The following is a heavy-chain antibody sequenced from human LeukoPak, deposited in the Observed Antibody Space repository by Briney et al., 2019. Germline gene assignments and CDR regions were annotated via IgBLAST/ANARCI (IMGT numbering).Heavy chain of an antibody. Sequence: PSETLSLTCTVSGGSISNYYWSWIRQPAGKGLEWIGRMYSSGSTNYNPPLKSRVTMSVDTSKNQFSLKLSSVTAADTAVYYCARDRFYYGSGSSYYGLDYWGQGTLVTVSS. V-gene: IGHV4-4*07. D-gene: IGHD3-10*01. J-gene: IGHJ4*02. CDR2: MYSSGST. CDR1: GGSISNYY. CDR3: ARDRFYYGSGSSYYGLDY.